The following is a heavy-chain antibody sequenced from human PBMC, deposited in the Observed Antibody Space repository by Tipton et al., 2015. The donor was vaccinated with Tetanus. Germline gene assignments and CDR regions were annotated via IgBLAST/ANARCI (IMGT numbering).Heavy chain of an antibody. Sequence: SLRLSCAASGFTFSNYAMAWVRQAPGKGLEWVSGISVRGSHTYYADPVKGRFSISRDNSKNTVYLQMNSLRDEYTAVYYCAKDPSSRGWFDPWGQGTLVSFSS. CDR2: ISVRGSHT. V-gene: IGHV3-23*01. CDR3: AKDPSSRGWFDP. CDR1: GFTFSNYA. J-gene: IGHJ5*02.